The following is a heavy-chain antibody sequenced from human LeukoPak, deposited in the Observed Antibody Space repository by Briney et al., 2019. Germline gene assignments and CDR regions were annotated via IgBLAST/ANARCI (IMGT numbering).Heavy chain of an antibody. D-gene: IGHD6-13*01. CDR1: GYTFTSYD. CDR2: MNPNSGNT. Sequence: GASVKVSCKASGYTFTSYDMNWVRQATGQGLEWMGWMNPNSGNTGYAQKFQGRVTITRNTSISTAYMELSSLRSEDTAVYYCARAPLYSSSFKFDYWGQGTLVTVSS. CDR3: ARAPLYSSSFKFDY. V-gene: IGHV1-8*03. J-gene: IGHJ4*02.